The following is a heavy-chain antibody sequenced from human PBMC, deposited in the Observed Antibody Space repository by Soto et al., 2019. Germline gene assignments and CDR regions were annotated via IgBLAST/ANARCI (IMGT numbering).Heavy chain of an antibody. D-gene: IGHD6-6*01. CDR3: ARSKYSISSFDY. V-gene: IGHV2-5*02. Sequence: SGPTLVNPTQTLTRTFTFSGFSLITYDVCVVGIRQPPGKALDWLAGIYWDDDKRYSPSLKSRLTITKDTSNNQLLLTMTNMDPVDTATYFCARSKYSISSFDYWGQGALVTVSS. CDR2: IYWDDDK. J-gene: IGHJ4*02. CDR1: GFSLITYDVC.